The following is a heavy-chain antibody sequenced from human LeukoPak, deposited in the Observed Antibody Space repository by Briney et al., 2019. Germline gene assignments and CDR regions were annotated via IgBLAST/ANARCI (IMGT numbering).Heavy chain of an antibody. V-gene: IGHV1-18*01. CDR2: ISAYNGNT. J-gene: IGHJ4*02. CDR1: GYTFTSYG. Sequence: ASVMVSCKASGYTFTSYGISWVRQAPGQGLEWMGWISAYNGNTNYAQKLQGRVTMTTDTSTSTAYMELRSLRSDDTAVYYCARNERGAAYYYDSSGIDYWGQGTLVTVSS. CDR3: ARNERGAAYYYDSSGIDY. D-gene: IGHD3-22*01.